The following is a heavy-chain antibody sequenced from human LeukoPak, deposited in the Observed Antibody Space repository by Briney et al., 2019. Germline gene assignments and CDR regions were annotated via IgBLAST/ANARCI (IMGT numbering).Heavy chain of an antibody. CDR3: ARDRDYYDSNSFSPDAFDI. V-gene: IGHV3-21*06. Sequence: PGGSLRLSCAASGFTFSSYAMSWVRQAPGKGLEWVSSVNPSHAYQFYADSVKGRFTISRDNVKNSLFLQMDSLRAEDTAVYYCARDRDYYDSNSFSPDAFDIWGQGTMVTVSS. J-gene: IGHJ3*02. CDR2: VNPSHAYQ. D-gene: IGHD3-22*01. CDR1: GFTFSSYA.